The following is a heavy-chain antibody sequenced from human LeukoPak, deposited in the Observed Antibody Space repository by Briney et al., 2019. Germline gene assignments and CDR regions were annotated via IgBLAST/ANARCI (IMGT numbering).Heavy chain of an antibody. CDR1: GGSFSGYY. V-gene: IGHV4-34*01. Sequence: PSETLSLTCAVYGGSFSGYYWSWIRQPPGEGLEWIGEINHSGSTNYNPSLKSRVTISVDTSKNQFSLKLSSVTAADTAVYYCARGGDIRSPWSGYGYWGQGTLVTVSS. D-gene: IGHD3-3*01. CDR3: ARGGDIRSPWSGYGY. J-gene: IGHJ4*02. CDR2: INHSGST.